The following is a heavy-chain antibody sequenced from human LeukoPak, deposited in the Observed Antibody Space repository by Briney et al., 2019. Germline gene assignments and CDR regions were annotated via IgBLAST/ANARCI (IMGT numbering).Heavy chain of an antibody. Sequence: GRSLRLSCAASGFTFSSYAMHWVRQAPGKGLEWVAVISYDGSNKYYADSVKGRFTISRDNSKNTLYLQMNSLRAEDTAVYYCARGVRDVLQTLTEGYYFDYWGQGTLVTVSS. CDR2: ISYDGSNK. J-gene: IGHJ4*02. CDR1: GFTFSSYA. CDR3: ARGVRDVLQTLTEGYYFDY. D-gene: IGHD5-24*01. V-gene: IGHV3-30-3*01.